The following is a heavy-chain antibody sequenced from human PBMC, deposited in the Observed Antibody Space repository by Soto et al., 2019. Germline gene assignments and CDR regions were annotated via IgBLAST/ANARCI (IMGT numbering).Heavy chain of an antibody. V-gene: IGHV4-59*12. J-gene: IGHJ6*03. CDR1: GGSISSYY. CDR3: ARGPDIVVVPAAIVHYYMDV. Sequence: PSETLSLTCTVAGGSISSYYWSWIRQPPGKELEWIGYIHYTGTTKYNPSLKSRVTISVDTSKNQFSLKLSSVTAADTAVYYCARGPDIVVVPAAIVHYYMDVWGKGPRSPSP. CDR2: IHYTGTT. D-gene: IGHD2-2*01.